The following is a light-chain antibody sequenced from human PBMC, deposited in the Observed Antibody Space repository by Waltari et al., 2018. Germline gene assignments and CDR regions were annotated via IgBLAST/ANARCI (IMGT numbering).Light chain of an antibody. J-gene: IGKJ1*01. CDR1: QSGSRA. CDR2: GAS. V-gene: IGKV3-20*01. Sequence: IVLTQSPGTLSLSLGERANLSCRASQSGSRALTWYQQKPGQAPRLLIYGASTRATGIPDRFSGSGSGTDFSLTISRLEPDDFAVYYCQHYLRLPVTFGQGTTVEI. CDR3: QHYLRLPVT.